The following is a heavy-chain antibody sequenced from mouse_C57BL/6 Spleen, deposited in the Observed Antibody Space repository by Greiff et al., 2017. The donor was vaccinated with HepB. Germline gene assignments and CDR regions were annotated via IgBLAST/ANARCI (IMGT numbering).Heavy chain of an antibody. CDR2: IYPGSGST. CDR3: ARGGYGSPSYYFDY. D-gene: IGHD1-1*01. V-gene: IGHV1-55*01. Sequence: VQLQQPGAELVKPGASVKMSCKASGYTFTSYWITWVKQRPGQGLEWIGDIYPGSGSTNYNEKFKSKATLTVDTSSSTAYMQLSSLTSEDSAVYYCARGGYGSPSYYFDYWGQGTTLTVSS. J-gene: IGHJ2*01. CDR1: GYTFTSYW.